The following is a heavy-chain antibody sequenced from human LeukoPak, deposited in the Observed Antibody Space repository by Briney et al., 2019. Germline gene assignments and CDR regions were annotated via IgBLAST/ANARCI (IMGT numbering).Heavy chain of an antibody. CDR3: ARDGGYSYGHSPFDY. Sequence: SVKVSCKASGGTFSSYAISWVRQAPGQGLEWMGGIIPIFGTANYAQKFQGRVTITADESTSTAYMELSSLRSEDTAVYYCARDGGYSYGHSPFDYWGQGTLATVSS. CDR2: IIPIFGTA. CDR1: GGTFSSYA. J-gene: IGHJ4*02. D-gene: IGHD5-18*01. V-gene: IGHV1-69*13.